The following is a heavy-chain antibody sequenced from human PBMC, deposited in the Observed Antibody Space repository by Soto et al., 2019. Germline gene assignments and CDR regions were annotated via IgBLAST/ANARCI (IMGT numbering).Heavy chain of an antibody. CDR3: AIGGYDSSGYYENY. Sequence: QVQLVQSGAEVKKPGSSVKVSCKASGGTFSSYTISWVRQAPGQGLEWMGRIIPILGIANYAQKFQGRVTITADKSTSTAYMELSSLRSDDTAVYYCAIGGYDSSGYYENYWGQGTLVTVSS. CDR1: GGTFSSYT. J-gene: IGHJ4*02. V-gene: IGHV1-69*02. CDR2: IIPILGIA. D-gene: IGHD3-22*01.